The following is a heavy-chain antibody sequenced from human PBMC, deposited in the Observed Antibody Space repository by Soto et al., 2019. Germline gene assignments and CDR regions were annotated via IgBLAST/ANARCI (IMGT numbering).Heavy chain of an antibody. D-gene: IGHD2-2*02. Sequence: GGSLRLSCAASGFTFSSYAMHWVRQAPGKGLEWVAVISYDGSNKYYADSVKGRFTTSRDNSKNTLYLQMNSLRAEDTAVYYCAKGYCSSTSCYSYYYYYMDVWGKGTTVTVSS. CDR3: AKGYCSSTSCYSYYYYYMDV. J-gene: IGHJ6*03. CDR1: GFTFSSYA. V-gene: IGHV3-30*04. CDR2: ISYDGSNK.